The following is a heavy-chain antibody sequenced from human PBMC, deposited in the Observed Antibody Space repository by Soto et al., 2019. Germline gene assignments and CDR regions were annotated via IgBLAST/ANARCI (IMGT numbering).Heavy chain of an antibody. CDR3: VRGYCTTSPCSGDFQF. D-gene: IGHD2-15*01. Sequence: ASVKVSCKASGYKFTTYFIHRVRQAPGQGLEWMGMIHPSGDTGYAQKFRGRVTMTIDTSTTTAYMELRNLTSEDTAVYFSVRGYCTTSPCSGDFQFWGQGTLVTVSS. V-gene: IGHV1-46*01. CDR1: GYKFTTYF. J-gene: IGHJ1*01. CDR2: IHPSGDT.